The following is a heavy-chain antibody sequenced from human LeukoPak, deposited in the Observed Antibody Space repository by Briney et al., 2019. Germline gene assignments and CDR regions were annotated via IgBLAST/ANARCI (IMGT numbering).Heavy chain of an antibody. CDR1: GGSISSYY. CDR2: IYYSGGT. J-gene: IGHJ3*02. D-gene: IGHD3-16*01. CDR3: ARGGGSDAFDI. V-gene: IGHV4-59*01. Sequence: PSETLSLTCTVSGGSISSYYWSWIRQPPGKGLEWIGYIYYSGGTNYNPSLKSRVTISVDTSKNQFSLKLSSVPAADTAVYYCARGGGSDAFDIWGQGTMVTVSS.